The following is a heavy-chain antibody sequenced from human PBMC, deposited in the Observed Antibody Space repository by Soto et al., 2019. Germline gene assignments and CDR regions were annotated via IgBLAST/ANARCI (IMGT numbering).Heavy chain of an antibody. Sequence: QVQLVQSGAEVKKPGASVKVSCKASGYTFTSYDINWVRQATGQGLEWMGWMNPNSGNTGYAQKXXCXXQQTRNTALSTDYMELSSLRCEVKALYHCGRRITIWGQGTMVTVSS. J-gene: IGHJ3*02. V-gene: IGHV1-8*01. CDR2: MNPNSGNT. CDR3: GRRITI. CDR1: GYTFTSYD. D-gene: IGHD1-20*01.